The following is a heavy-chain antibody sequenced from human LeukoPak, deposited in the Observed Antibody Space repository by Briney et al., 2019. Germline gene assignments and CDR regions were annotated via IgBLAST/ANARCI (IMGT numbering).Heavy chain of an antibody. J-gene: IGHJ4*02. Sequence: SETLPLTCTVSGGSISSYYWSWIRQPQGKGLEWIGYIYYSGSTNYNPSLKSRVTISVDTSKNQFSLKLSSVTAADTAVYYCARLGLWVDFDYWGQGTLVTVSS. CDR2: IYYSGST. V-gene: IGHV4-59*08. CDR3: ARLGLWVDFDY. CDR1: GGSISSYY. D-gene: IGHD5-18*01.